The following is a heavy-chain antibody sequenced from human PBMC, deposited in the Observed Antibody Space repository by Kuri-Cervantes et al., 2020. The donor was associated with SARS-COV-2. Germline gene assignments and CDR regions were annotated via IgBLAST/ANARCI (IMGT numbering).Heavy chain of an antibody. V-gene: IGHV4-39*01. CDR3: ARPIVAAGFDY. D-gene: IGHD6-13*01. CDR1: YY. J-gene: IGHJ4*02. CDR2: IYYSGTT. Sequence: YYMHWIRQPPGKGLEWIGSIYYSGTTYYNPSLKSRVTISVDTSKNQFSLNLSSVTAADTAVYYCARPIVAAGFDYWGQGTPVTVSS.